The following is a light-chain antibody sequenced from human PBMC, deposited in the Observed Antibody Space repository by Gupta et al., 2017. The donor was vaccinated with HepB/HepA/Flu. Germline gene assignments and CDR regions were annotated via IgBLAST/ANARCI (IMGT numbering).Light chain of an antibody. V-gene: IGLV2-8*01. CDR1: SSDVGGYNY. CDR3: TAYAGSNNPVL. J-gene: IGLJ2*01. Sequence: QSALTQPPSASGSPGQSVTISCTGTSSDVGGYNYVSWYQQHPGKAPKLMIYEVSKRPSGVPDRFSGSKSGNTASLTVSGLQTEDEAVYYCTAYAGSNNPVLFGGGTKLTVL. CDR2: EVS.